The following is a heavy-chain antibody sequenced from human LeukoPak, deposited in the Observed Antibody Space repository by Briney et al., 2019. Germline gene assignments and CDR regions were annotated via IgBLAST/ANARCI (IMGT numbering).Heavy chain of an antibody. J-gene: IGHJ6*03. D-gene: IGHD3-22*01. V-gene: IGHV1-2*02. Sequence: ASVKVSCKASGYIFTGYYMQWVRQAPGEGLEWMGWVNHNSGGTNYAQKFQGRVTMTRDTSISTAYMELSRLRSDDTAVYYCARGSYYYDSSGPNYYYYMDVWGKGTTVTVSS. CDR3: ARGSYYYDSSGPNYYYYMDV. CDR2: VNHNSGGT. CDR1: GYIFTGYY.